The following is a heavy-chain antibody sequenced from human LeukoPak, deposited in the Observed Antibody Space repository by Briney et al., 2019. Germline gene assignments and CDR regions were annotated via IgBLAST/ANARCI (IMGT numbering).Heavy chain of an antibody. CDR1: GGSFSGYY. Sequence: SETLSLTCAVYGGSFSGYYWSCIRQPPGKGLEWIGEINHSGSTNYNPSLKSRVTISVDTSKNQFSLKLSSVTAADTAVYYCARGNSYGPDYWGQGTLVTVSS. J-gene: IGHJ4*02. V-gene: IGHV4-34*01. CDR2: INHSGST. D-gene: IGHD5-18*01. CDR3: ARGNSYGPDY.